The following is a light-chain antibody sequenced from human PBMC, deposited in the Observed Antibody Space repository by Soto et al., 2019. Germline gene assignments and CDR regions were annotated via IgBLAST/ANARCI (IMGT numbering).Light chain of an antibody. Sequence: SVLPQPPSASGTPGQRVTISCSGSSSNIGSNYVYWYQQLPGTAPKLLIYRNNQRPSGVPDRFSGSKSGTSASLAISGLRSEDEADYYCAAWDDSHYVFGTGTKVTVL. CDR1: SSNIGSNY. V-gene: IGLV1-47*01. CDR2: RNN. CDR3: AAWDDSHYV. J-gene: IGLJ1*01.